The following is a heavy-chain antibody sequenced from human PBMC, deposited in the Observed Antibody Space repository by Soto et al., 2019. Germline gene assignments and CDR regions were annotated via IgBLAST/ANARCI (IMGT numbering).Heavy chain of an antibody. J-gene: IGHJ4*02. V-gene: IGHV2-70*01. CDR1: GFSLSTSGMC. CDR2: IDWDDDK. CDR3: ARSRIAARPQYYLDY. D-gene: IGHD6-6*01. Sequence: SGPTLVNPTQTLTLTCTFSGFSLSTSGMCVSWIRQPPGKALEWLALIDWDDDKYYSTSLKTRLTISKDTSKNQVVLTMTNMDPVDTATYYCARSRIAARPQYYLDYWGQGTLVTVSS.